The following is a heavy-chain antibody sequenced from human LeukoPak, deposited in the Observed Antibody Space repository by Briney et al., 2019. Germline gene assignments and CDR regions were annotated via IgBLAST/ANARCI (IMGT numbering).Heavy chain of an antibody. CDR2: IYPSGST. V-gene: IGHV4-38-2*01. CDR1: NYSISRGYH. D-gene: IGHD3-22*01. J-gene: IGHJ6*03. Sequence: PSETLSLTCAVSNYSISRGYHWGWIRQPPGKGLQWIGIIYPSGSTYYNPPLKSRVTISVDTSKNRFSLKLSSVTAADTAVYYCARATYCYDSSGYYYPNYYYYYMDVWGKGTTVTVSS. CDR3: ARATYCYDSSGYYYPNYYYYYMDV.